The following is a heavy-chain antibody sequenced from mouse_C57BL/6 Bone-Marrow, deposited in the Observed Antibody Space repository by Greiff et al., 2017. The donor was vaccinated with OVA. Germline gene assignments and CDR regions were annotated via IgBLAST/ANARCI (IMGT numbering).Heavy chain of an antibody. D-gene: IGHD2-3*01. CDR2: INPYNGGT. J-gene: IGHJ2*01. Sequence: EVQLQQSGPVLVKPGASVKMSCKASGYTFTDYYMNWVKQSHGKSLEWIGVINPYNGGTSYNQKFKGKATLTVDKSSSTAYMELNSLTSEDSAVYYCERGGWLPYYFDYWGQGTTLTVSS. CDR3: ERGGWLPYYFDY. CDR1: GYTFTDYY. V-gene: IGHV1-19*01.